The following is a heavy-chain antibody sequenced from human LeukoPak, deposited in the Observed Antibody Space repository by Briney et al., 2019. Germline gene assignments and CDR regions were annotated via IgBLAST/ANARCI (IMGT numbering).Heavy chain of an antibody. CDR3: ARGSNYYDSSGYYYPWNAFDI. CDR1: GFTFDDYG. D-gene: IGHD3-22*01. CDR2: INWNGGST. J-gene: IGHJ3*02. Sequence: GGSLRLSCAASGFTFDDYGMSWVRQAPGEGLEWVSGINWNGGSTGYADSVKGRFTISRDNAKNSLYLQMNSLRAEDTALYYCARGSNYYDSSGYYYPWNAFDIWGQGTMVTVSS. V-gene: IGHV3-20*04.